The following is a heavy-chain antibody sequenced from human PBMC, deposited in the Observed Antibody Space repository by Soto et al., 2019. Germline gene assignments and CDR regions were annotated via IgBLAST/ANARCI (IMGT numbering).Heavy chain of an antibody. J-gene: IGHJ6*02. V-gene: IGHV1-69*01. CDR1: GGTFSSYA. D-gene: IGHD3-22*01. Sequence: QVQLVQSGAEVKKPGSSLKVSCKASGGTFSSYAISWVRQAPGQGLEWMGGIIPIFGTANYAQKFQGRVTITADESTSTAYMELSSLRSEDTAVYYCARAPYDSSGYSNYYYGMDVWGQGTTVTVSS. CDR3: ARAPYDSSGYSNYYYGMDV. CDR2: IIPIFGTA.